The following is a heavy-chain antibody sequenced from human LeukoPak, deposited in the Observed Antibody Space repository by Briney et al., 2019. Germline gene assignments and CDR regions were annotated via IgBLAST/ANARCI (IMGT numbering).Heavy chain of an antibody. Sequence: GGSLRLSCAASGFTFSSYAMSWVRQAPGKGLEWVSTINGGGGSTSYADSVRGRSTISRDNSKNTLYLQMNSLRAEDTAIYYCAKGDSSSWGVFDYWGQGTLVTVSS. CDR2: INGGGGST. D-gene: IGHD6-13*01. J-gene: IGHJ4*02. V-gene: IGHV3-23*01. CDR3: AKGDSSSWGVFDY. CDR1: GFTFSSYA.